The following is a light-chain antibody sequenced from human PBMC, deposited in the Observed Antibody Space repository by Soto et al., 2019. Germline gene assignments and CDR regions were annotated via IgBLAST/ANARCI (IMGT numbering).Light chain of an antibody. J-gene: IGKJ1*01. CDR2: GAS. V-gene: IGKV3-20*01. Sequence: EIVFTQSPCTLSLSPGESATLSRSASQSLRSGDLACDQQIPGLAHGLIIYGASSRATGIPDGFSGSGSGTDFNLTVNRLAPEDLAVYYCQQYATSPRTFGQGTKVDI. CDR3: QQYATSPRT. CDR1: QSLRSGD.